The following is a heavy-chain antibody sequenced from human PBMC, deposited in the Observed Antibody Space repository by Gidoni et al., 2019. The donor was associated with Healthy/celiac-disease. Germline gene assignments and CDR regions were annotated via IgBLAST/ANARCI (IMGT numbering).Heavy chain of an antibody. J-gene: IGHJ5*02. Sequence: QVQLQQWGAGLLKPSETLSLTCAVYGGSFSGYYWSWIRQPPGKGLEWIGEINHSGSTNYNTSLKSRVTISVDTSKNQFSLKLSSVTAADTAVYYCARGRSRYYDILTGYSGRNWFDPWGQGTLVTVSS. D-gene: IGHD3-9*01. CDR2: INHSGST. V-gene: IGHV4-34*01. CDR1: GGSFSGYY. CDR3: ARGRSRYYDILTGYSGRNWFDP.